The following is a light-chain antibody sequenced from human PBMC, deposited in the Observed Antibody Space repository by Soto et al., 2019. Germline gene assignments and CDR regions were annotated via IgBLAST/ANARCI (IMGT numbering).Light chain of an antibody. CDR3: SSYTGRRTWV. CDR1: SSDVGGYDY. CDR2: EVF. J-gene: IGLJ2*01. V-gene: IGLV2-14*01. Sequence: QSVLTKPASVSGSPGQSITISCTGSSSDVGGYDYVSWYQQHPGKVPQVLIYEVFNRPSGVSNRFACSKSGNTASLTISGLQADDEAYYYCSSYTGRRTWVFGGGTKLTVL.